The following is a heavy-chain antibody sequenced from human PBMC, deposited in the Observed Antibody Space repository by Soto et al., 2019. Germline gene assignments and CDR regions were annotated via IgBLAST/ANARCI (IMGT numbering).Heavy chain of an antibody. CDR2: IVVGSGNT. D-gene: IGHD2-8*01. CDR3: ARGDSTDCSNGVCSFFYNHDMDV. Sequence: SVKVSCKASGFTFTSSAVQWVRQARGQRLEWIGWIVVGSGNTNYAQKFQERVTITRDMSTSTAYMELSSLRSEDTAIYYCARGDSTDCSNGVCSFFYNHDMDVWGQGTTVTVSS. J-gene: IGHJ6*02. V-gene: IGHV1-58*01. CDR1: GFTFTSSA.